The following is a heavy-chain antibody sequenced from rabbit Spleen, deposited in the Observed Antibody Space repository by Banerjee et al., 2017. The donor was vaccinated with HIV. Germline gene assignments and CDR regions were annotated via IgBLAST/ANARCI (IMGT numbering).Heavy chain of an antibody. Sequence: QEQLLESGGDLVKPEGSLTLTCTASGFSFSSSYYMCWVRQAPGKGLECVACIDTGTGSTYYASWVNGRFTMSKTSSTTVTLQMTSLTAADTATYFCARDGAGGSYFALWGPGTLVTVS. CDR2: IDTGTGST. D-gene: IGHD8-1*01. V-gene: IGHV1S45*01. CDR1: GFSFSSSYY. J-gene: IGHJ4*01. CDR3: ARDGAGGSYFAL.